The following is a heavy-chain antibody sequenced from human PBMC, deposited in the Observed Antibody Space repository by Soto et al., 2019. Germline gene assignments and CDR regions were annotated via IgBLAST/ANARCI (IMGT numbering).Heavy chain of an antibody. CDR2: IFDSGST. Sequence: QVQLQESGPGVVKPSQTLSLTCSVSGGSISSGGYCWSWIRQLPGKGLEWIGNIFDSGSTHYNPSLKSRIIISVYTTKSQSSLRLSSVTAADTAVYYCARRAVALPDFWSGYYSFDSWGQGTLVTVSS. D-gene: IGHD3-3*01. CDR3: ARRAVALPDFWSGYYSFDS. J-gene: IGHJ4*02. V-gene: IGHV4-31*03. CDR1: GGSISSGGYC.